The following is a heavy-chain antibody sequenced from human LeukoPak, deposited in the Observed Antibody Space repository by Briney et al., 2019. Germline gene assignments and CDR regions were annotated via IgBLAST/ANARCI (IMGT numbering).Heavy chain of an antibody. V-gene: IGHV1-2*06. CDR1: GYTFTGYY. CDR3: ARDWGNRNWFDP. CDR2: INPNSGGT. Sequence: ASVKVSCKASGYTFTGYYIHWVRQAPGQGLEWVGRINPNSGGTIYAQKFQGRVTMTRDTSISTAYLELSRLRSEDTAVYYCARDWGNRNWFDPWGQGTLVTVSS. J-gene: IGHJ5*02. D-gene: IGHD3-16*01.